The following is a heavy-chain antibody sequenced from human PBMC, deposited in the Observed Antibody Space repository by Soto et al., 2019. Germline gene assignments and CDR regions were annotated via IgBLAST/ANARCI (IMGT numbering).Heavy chain of an antibody. CDR3: ARQLSHICDS. CDR2: IKPGTSDI. D-gene: IGHD3-3*02. CDR1: GYKFGSAW. J-gene: IGHJ4*02. V-gene: IGHV5-51*01. Sequence: EVQLVQSGADIKKPGESLKISCKGVGYKFGSAWIGWVRQMPGKGLEWVGIIKPGTSDIRYSPSCRGHVTISADEAVSTAYLQWSSLKASDTAMYYCARQLSHICDSWGQGTLVTVSS.